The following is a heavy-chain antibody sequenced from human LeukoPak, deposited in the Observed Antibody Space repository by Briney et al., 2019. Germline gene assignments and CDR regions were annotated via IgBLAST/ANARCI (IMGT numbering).Heavy chain of an antibody. CDR3: AKALYRRSIVAAGTAEYFQH. D-gene: IGHD6-13*01. CDR1: GFTLSIYW. CDR2: INQDGSDK. V-gene: IGHV3-7*05. Sequence: GGSLRLSCEASGFTLSIYWMSWVRQAPGKGLEWVANINQDGSDKYYVDSVKGRFTISRDNGKRALHLQMNSLRAEDTAVYYCAKALYRRSIVAAGTAEYFQHWGQGTLVTVSS. J-gene: IGHJ1*01.